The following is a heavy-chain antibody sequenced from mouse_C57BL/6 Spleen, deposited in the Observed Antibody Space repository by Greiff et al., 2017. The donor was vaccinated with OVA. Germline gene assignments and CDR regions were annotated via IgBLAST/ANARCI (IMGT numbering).Heavy chain of an antibody. V-gene: IGHV1-22*01. CDR3: ARRYYGSSPLDY. J-gene: IGHJ2*01. CDR2: INPNNGGT. D-gene: IGHD1-1*01. CDR1: GYTFTDYN. Sequence: VQLQQSGPELVKPGASVKMSCKASGYTFTDYNMHWVKQSHGKSLEWIGYINPNNGGTSYNQKFKGKATLTVNKSSSTAYMELRSLTSEDSAVYHCARRYYGSSPLDYWGQGTTLTVSS.